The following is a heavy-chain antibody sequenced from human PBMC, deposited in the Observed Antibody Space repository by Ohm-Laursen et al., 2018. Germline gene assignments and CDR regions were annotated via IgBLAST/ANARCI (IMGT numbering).Heavy chain of an antibody. J-gene: IGHJ4*02. CDR3: AKADSSGWSLTLIDY. CDR1: GFIFSGYW. Sequence: SLRLSCAASGFIFSGYWMLWVRQAPGKGLVWVSRVHTDGSSTTYADSVKGRFTISRDNAKNSLYLQMNSLRAEDTALYYCAKADSSGWSLTLIDYWGQGTLVTVSS. CDR2: VHTDGSST. D-gene: IGHD6-19*01. V-gene: IGHV3-74*01.